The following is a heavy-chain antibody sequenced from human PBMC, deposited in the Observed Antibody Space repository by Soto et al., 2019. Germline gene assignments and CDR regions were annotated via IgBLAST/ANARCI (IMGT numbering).Heavy chain of an antibody. V-gene: IGHV4-30-4*01. J-gene: IGHJ4*02. CDR1: GGSINSGDYY. Sequence: SETLSLTCSVSGGSINSGDYYWSWIRQSPGKGLEWIGYIYYSGSTYYNPSLKSRSTISIDTSKNQLFLDVDSVTAADTAVYYCARLYTGYEAFDYWGQGTLVTVSS. D-gene: IGHD5-12*01. CDR2: IYYSGST. CDR3: ARLYTGYEAFDY.